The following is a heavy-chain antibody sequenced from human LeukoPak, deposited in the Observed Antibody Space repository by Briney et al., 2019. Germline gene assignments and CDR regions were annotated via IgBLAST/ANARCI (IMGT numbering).Heavy chain of an antibody. CDR3: ARDDSFQFDS. CDR2: INPNTGST. CDR1: GYTFTAYY. D-gene: IGHD5-18*01. J-gene: IGHJ4*02. Sequence: ASVKVPCKASGYTFTAYYMHWVRQAPGQGLEWMGWINPNTGSTNYVQKFQGRVTMTRATSISTAYMELSSLTSDDTAVYYCARDDSFQFDSWGQGTLVTVSS. V-gene: IGHV1-2*02.